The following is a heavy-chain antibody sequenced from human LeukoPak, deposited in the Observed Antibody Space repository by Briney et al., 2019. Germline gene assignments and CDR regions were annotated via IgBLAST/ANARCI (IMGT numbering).Heavy chain of an antibody. J-gene: IGHJ4*02. CDR1: GFTMSSHG. Sequence: PGGSLRLSCAASGFTMSSHGMTWVRQAPGKGLEWVSAFSGSGGSTYYADSVKGRFTISRDKSKNTLYLQMNRLRAEDTATYYCARGGSGPVSKCVWYDWGQGILVTVSS. D-gene: IGHD6-19*01. CDR3: ARGGSGPVSKCVWYD. CDR2: FSGSGGST. V-gene: IGHV3-23*01.